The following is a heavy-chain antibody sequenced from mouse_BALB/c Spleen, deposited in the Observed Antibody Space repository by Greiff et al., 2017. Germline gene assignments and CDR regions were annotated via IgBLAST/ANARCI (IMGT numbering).Heavy chain of an antibody. Sequence: EVQGVESGPGLVKPSQSLSLTCTVTGYSITSDYAWNWIRQFPGNKLEWMGYISYSGSTSYNPSLKSRISITRDTSKNQFFLQLNSVTTEDTATYYCARRGRYYAMDYWGQGTSVTVSS. D-gene: IGHD3-3*01. V-gene: IGHV3-2*02. CDR1: GYSITSDYA. CDR3: ARRGRYYAMDY. J-gene: IGHJ4*01. CDR2: ISYSGST.